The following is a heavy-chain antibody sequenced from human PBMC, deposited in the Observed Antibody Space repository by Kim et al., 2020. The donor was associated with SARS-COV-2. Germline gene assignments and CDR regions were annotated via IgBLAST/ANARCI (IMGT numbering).Heavy chain of an antibody. CDR3: ARRVGATSMDV. V-gene: IGHV1-18*01. J-gene: IGHJ6*02. Sequence: TNYAQKLQGRVTMTTDTATSTAYMELRSLRSDDTAVYYCARRVGATSMDVWGQGTTVTVSS. D-gene: IGHD1-26*01. CDR2: T.